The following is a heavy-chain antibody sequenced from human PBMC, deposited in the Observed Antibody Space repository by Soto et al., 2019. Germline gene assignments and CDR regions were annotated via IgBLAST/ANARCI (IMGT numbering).Heavy chain of an antibody. CDR1: GFTFDDYA. CDR2: ISWNSGSI. D-gene: IGHD6-13*01. Sequence: PWGSLRLSCAASGFTFDDYAMHWVRQAPGKGLEWVSGISWNSGSIGYADSVKGRFTISRDNAKNSLYLQMNSLRAEDTALYYCANSPYSSSWSQYWGKGNMVNISS. J-gene: IGHJ4*02. V-gene: IGHV3-9*01. CDR3: ANSPYSSSWSQY.